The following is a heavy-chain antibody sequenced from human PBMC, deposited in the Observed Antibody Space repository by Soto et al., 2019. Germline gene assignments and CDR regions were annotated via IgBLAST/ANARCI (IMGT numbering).Heavy chain of an antibody. J-gene: IGHJ3*02. D-gene: IGHD5-12*01. CDR2: IIPVFGAA. CDR3: ARGAATKLLVLMYDALEI. CDR1: GATLDTFINYG. V-gene: IGHV1-69*12. Sequence: QVQLVQSGAEVKKPGSSVRVSCKASGATLDTFINYGITWVRQAPGQGLEWMGGIIPVFGAANHAQKFQGMVTISADESTRTVHMGLRSLRSEDTAVYYCARGAATKLLVLMYDALEIWGQGTMVTVSS.